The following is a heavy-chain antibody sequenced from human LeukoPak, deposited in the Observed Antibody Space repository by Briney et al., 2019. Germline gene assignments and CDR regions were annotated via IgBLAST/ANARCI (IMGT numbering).Heavy chain of an antibody. CDR2: IKKDGGEK. J-gene: IGHJ4*02. CDR1: GFTLGSYW. D-gene: IGHD3-10*01. CDR3: ARAYGSGSYLESPDY. V-gene: IGHV3-7*04. Sequence: GGSLRLSCAASGFTLGSYWMTWVRQAPGKGLEWVANIKKDGGEKYYVDSVKGRFTISRDNAENSLYLQMNSLRAEDTAVYYCARAYGSGSYLESPDYWGQGTLVTVSS.